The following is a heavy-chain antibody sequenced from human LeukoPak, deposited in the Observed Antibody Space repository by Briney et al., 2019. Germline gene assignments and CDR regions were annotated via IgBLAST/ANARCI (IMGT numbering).Heavy chain of an antibody. V-gene: IGHV3-30*02. CDR2: IRYDGSNK. D-gene: IGHD5-12*01. CDR1: GFTFSSFG. CDR3: AKGKNRGYSGYDGGILLGYYYGMDV. J-gene: IGHJ6*02. Sequence: GGSLRLSCAASGFTFSSFGMHWVRQAPGKGLEWVAFIRYDGSNKYYADSVKGRFTISRDNSKNTLYLQMNSLRAEDTAVYYCAKGKNRGYSGYDGGILLGYYYGMDVWGQGTTVTVSS.